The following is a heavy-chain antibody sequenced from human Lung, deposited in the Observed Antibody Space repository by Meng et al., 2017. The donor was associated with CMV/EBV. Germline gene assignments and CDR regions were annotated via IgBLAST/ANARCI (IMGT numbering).Heavy chain of an antibody. J-gene: IGHJ5*02. V-gene: IGHV5-51*01. D-gene: IGHD1-26*01. CDR2: IHPSDSET. CDR1: GYSFTTFW. CDR3: ASGAGDL. Sequence: KVSCKGSGYSFTTFWINWVRQMPGKGLEWMGAIHPSDSETEYSPSFEGQVTISADKSNSTAHLQWNSLKPSDTAMYYCASGAGDLWGQGTLVTVPS.